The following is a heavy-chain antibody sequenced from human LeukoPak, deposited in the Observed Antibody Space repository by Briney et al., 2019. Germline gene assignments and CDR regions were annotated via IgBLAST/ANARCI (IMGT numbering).Heavy chain of an antibody. CDR3: ARALNWFDP. CDR2: IYHSGST. Sequence: SETLSLTCTVSGYSISSGYYWGWIRPPPGKGLEWIGIIYHSGSTYYNPSLKSRVTISVDTSKNLFSLKLSSVTAADTAVYYCARALNWFDPWGQGTLVTVSS. J-gene: IGHJ5*02. V-gene: IGHV4-38-2*02. CDR1: GYSISSGYY.